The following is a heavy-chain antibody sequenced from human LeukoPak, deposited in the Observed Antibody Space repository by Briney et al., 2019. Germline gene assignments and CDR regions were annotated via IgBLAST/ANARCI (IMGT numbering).Heavy chain of an antibody. V-gene: IGHV1-2*02. CDR1: GYTFTGYY. J-gene: IGHJ4*02. Sequence: ASVKVSCKASGYTFTGYYMHWVRQAPGQGLEWMGWINPNSGGTNYAQKFQGRVTMTRDTSISTAYMELSRLRSDDTAVYYCARDRTGVVGAKAPGLRFDYWGQGTLVTVSS. CDR3: ARDRTGVVGAKAPGLRFDY. CDR2: INPNSGGT. D-gene: IGHD1-26*01.